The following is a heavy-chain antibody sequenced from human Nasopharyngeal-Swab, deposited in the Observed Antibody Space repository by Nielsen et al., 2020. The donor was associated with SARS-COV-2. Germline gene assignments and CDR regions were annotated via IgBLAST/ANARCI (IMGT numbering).Heavy chain of an antibody. J-gene: IGHJ3*02. Sequence: RQAPGKGPEWVSNISSSGTTKYYADSVKGRFTISRDNAKNSLFLQINSLRAEDTAVYYCARSPDVFDIWGQGTMVTVSS. V-gene: IGHV3-11*04. CDR2: ISSSGTTK. CDR3: ARSPDVFDI.